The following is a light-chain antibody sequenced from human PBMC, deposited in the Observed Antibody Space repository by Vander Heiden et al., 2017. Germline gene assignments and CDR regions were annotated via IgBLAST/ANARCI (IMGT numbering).Light chain of an antibody. V-gene: IGKV3-11*01. CDR1: QSINSF. Sequence: DMVLTQSPATLSVSPGERATLSCRASQSINSFLAWYQQKPGQTPRFLIYDASNRAIGIPARFSGSGSGTDFTLTISSLEPEDFAVYYCQQRSNWPLTFGGGTKVEI. CDR3: QQRSNWPLT. CDR2: DAS. J-gene: IGKJ4*01.